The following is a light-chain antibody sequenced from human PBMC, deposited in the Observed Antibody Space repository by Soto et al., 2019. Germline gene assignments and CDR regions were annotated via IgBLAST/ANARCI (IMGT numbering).Light chain of an antibody. CDR1: TSDIGATYD. CDR3: QSYDSSLSSADV. Sequence: QSLLTQPPSVSGAPGQRVTISCTGSTSDIGATYDVHWYQQLPGTAPKLLIYGHSNRPSGVPDRLSGSKSGTSAARTITGLPAEDEADYACQSYDSSLSSADVCGTWPKATV. CDR2: GHS. J-gene: IGLJ1*01. V-gene: IGLV1-40*01.